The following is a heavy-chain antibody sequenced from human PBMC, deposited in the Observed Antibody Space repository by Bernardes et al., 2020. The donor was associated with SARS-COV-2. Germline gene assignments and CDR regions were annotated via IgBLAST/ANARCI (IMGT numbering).Heavy chain of an antibody. CDR1: GGSFSGYY. Sequence: SETLSLTCAVYGGSFSGYYWSWIRQPPGKGLEWIGEINHSGSTNYNPSLKSRVTISVDTSKNQFSLKLSSVTAADTAVYYCARGRSPLMITFGGVIVIPVGFDYWGQGTLVTVSS. CDR3: ARGRSPLMITFGGVIVIPVGFDY. J-gene: IGHJ4*02. CDR2: INHSGST. D-gene: IGHD3-16*02. V-gene: IGHV4-34*01.